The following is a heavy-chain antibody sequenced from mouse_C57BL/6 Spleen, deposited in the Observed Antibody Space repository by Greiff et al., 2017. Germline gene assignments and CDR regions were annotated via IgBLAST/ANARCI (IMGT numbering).Heavy chain of an antibody. CDR2: ISDGGSYT. CDR1: GFTFSSYA. CDR3: ARGDYDYDDYFDY. J-gene: IGHJ2*01. D-gene: IGHD2-4*01. Sequence: EVKLVESGGGLVKPGGSLKLSCAASGFTFSSYAMSWVRQTPEKRLEWVATISDGGSYTYYPDNVKGRFTISRDNAKNNLYLQMSHLKSEDTAMYYCARGDYDYDDYFDYWGQGTTLTVSS. V-gene: IGHV5-4*03.